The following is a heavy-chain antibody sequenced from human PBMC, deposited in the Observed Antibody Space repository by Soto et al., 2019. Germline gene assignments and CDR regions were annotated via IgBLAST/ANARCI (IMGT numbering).Heavy chain of an antibody. V-gene: IGHV3-74*01. CDR3: ARATNWENWYFDL. CDR2: INSDGSST. J-gene: IGHJ2*01. CDR1: GFTFSSYW. Sequence: EVQLVESGGGLVQPGGSLRLSCAASGFTFSSYWMHWVRQAPGKGLVWVSRINSDGSSTSYADSVKGRFTISRDNAKNPLYLQMNSLRAEDTAVYYCARATNWENWYFDLWGRGTLVTVSS. D-gene: IGHD7-27*01.